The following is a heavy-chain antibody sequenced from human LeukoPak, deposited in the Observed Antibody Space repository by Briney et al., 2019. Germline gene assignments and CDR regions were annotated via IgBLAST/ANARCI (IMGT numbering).Heavy chain of an antibody. D-gene: IGHD3/OR15-3a*01. Sequence: PWGSLRLSCATSGFTFSGFDMTWVRQAPGKGLQWVSSISGSGADTDYADFVKGRFTISRDNSKNTLYLQMNFLRLDDTAIYYCAKGPGTGSTSSLDYWGQGTLVTVSS. V-gene: IGHV3-23*01. CDR3: AKGPGTGSTSSLDY. CDR2: ISGSGADT. CDR1: GFTFSGFD. J-gene: IGHJ4*02.